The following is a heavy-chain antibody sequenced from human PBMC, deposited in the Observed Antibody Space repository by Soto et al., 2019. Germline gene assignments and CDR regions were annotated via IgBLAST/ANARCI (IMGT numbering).Heavy chain of an antibody. J-gene: IGHJ3*02. D-gene: IGHD1-26*01. V-gene: IGHV1-18*01. CDR1: GYTFTIYG. Sequence: ASVKVSCKASGYTFTIYGISWVRQAPGQGLEWMGWISAYNGNTNYAQKLQGRVTMTTDTSTSTAYMELRSLRSDDTAVYYCARDWELVRAFDIWGQGTMVTVSS. CDR2: ISAYNGNT. CDR3: ARDWELVRAFDI.